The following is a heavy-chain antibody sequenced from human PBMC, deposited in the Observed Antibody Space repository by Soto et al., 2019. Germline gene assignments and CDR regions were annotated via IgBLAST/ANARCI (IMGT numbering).Heavy chain of an antibody. Sequence: GGSLRLSCAASGFIFSDYYMSWIRQAPGKGLEWVSYIRHSGDTIYYADSVKGRFTISRDNGRNSLSLQMNSLRAEDTAVYYCARAVGSYDTFDIWGQGTMVTVSS. D-gene: IGHD1-26*01. V-gene: IGHV3-11*01. CDR2: IRHSGDTI. CDR3: ARAVGSYDTFDI. CDR1: GFIFSDYY. J-gene: IGHJ3*02.